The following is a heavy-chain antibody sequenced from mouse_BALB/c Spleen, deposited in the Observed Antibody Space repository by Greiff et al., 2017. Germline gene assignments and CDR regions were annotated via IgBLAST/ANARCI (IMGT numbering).Heavy chain of an antibody. CDR2: ILPGSGST. J-gene: IGHJ4*01. D-gene: IGHD2-1*01. V-gene: IGHV1-9*01. CDR1: GYTFSSYW. Sequence: VQLQQSGAELMKPGASVKISCKATGYTFSSYWIEWVKQRPGHGLEWIGEILPGSGSTNYNEKFKGKATFTADTSSNTAYMQLSSLTSEDSAVYYCARRGYGNIYAMDYWGQGTSVTVSS. CDR3: ARRGYGNIYAMDY.